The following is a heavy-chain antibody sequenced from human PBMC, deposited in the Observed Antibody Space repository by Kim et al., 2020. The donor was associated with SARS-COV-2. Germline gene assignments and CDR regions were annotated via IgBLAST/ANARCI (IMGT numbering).Heavy chain of an antibody. CDR2: SSWSNDAI. V-gene: IGHV3-9*01. Sequence: GGSLRLSCAVSGFKVDDYAMFWVRQLPGKGLEWVSGSSWSNDAIAYADSVKGRFTISRDIAKNSLYLQMDSLRPEDSGVYYCARDLGPLSEAANTGYYYGMDVWGRGTTVTVSS. J-gene: IGHJ6*02. CDR3: ARDLGPLSEAANTGYYYGMDV. D-gene: IGHD6-25*01. CDR1: GFKVDDYA.